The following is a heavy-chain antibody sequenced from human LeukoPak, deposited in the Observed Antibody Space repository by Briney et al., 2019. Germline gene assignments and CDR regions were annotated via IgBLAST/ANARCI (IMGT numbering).Heavy chain of an antibody. CDR3: AKEVQF. Sequence: GGSLRLSCAASGFTFSSYGMHWVRQAPGKGLEWVAVISYDGSNKYYADSVKGRFTISRDNSKNTLYLQMNSLRAEDTAVCYCAKEVQFWGQGTLVTVSS. D-gene: IGHD1-1*01. J-gene: IGHJ4*02. CDR1: GFTFSSYG. CDR2: ISYDGSNK. V-gene: IGHV3-30*18.